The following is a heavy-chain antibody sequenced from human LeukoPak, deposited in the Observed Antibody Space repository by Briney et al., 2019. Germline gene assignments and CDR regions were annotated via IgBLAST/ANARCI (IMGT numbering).Heavy chain of an antibody. CDR3: ATWGGDSGSSPGGH. CDR1: GGSISSSSYY. V-gene: IGHV4-39*01. Sequence: SETLSLTCTVSGGSISSSSYYWGWIRQPPGKGLEWIGSIYYSGSTYYNPSLKSRVTISVDTSQNQFSLKLSSVTAADTAVYYCATWGGDSGSSPGGHWGQGTLVTVSS. D-gene: IGHD1-26*01. J-gene: IGHJ4*02. CDR2: IYYSGST.